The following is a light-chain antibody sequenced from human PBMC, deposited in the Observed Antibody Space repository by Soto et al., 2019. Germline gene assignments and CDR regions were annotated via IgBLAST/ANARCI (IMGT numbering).Light chain of an antibody. J-gene: IGLJ3*02. CDR1: SSEFGSYSV. CDR3: HSYARGTLV. V-gene: IGLV2-23*01. CDR2: EAT. Sequence: QSALTQSASVSGSPGQSITISCTGTSSEFGSYSVVSWYQQHPGEAPKLLIYEATKRPSGVSNRFSGSESGNTASLTISGLQAEDEADYYCHSYARGTLVFGGGTKLTVL.